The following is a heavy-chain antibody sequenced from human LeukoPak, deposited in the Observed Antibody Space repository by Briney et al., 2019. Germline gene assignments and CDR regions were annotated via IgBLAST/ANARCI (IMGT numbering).Heavy chain of an antibody. CDR3: ARSMSSWFDP. CDR2: INHSGST. D-gene: IGHD2-21*01. V-gene: IGHV4-34*01. Sequence: SETLSLTCAVYGGSFSAYYWSWIRQPPGKGLEWIGEINHSGSTNYNPSLKSRVTISVDTSKNQFSLKLSSVTAADTAVYYCARSMSSWFDPWGQGTLVTVSS. CDR1: GGSFSAYY. J-gene: IGHJ5*02.